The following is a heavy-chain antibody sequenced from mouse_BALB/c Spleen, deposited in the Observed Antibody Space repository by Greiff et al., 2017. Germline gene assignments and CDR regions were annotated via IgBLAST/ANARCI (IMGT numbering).Heavy chain of an antibody. CDR2: ISNLAYSI. J-gene: IGHJ2*01. CDR3: ARVITTVAAIDY. D-gene: IGHD1-1*01. Sequence: EVQLVESGGGLVQPGGSRKLSCAASGFTFSDYGMAWVRQAPGKGPEWVAFISNLAYSIYYADTVTGRFTISRENAKNTLYLEMSSLRSEDTAMYYCARVITTVAAIDYWGQGTTLTVSS. CDR1: GFTFSDYG. V-gene: IGHV5-15*02.